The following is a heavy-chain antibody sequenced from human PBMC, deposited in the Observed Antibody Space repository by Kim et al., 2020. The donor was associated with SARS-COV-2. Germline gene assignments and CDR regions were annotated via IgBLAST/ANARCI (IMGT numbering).Heavy chain of an antibody. D-gene: IGHD2-15*01. V-gene: IGHV3-43*01. CDR3: AKGVARGYYFDY. J-gene: IGHJ4*02. Sequence: YNAASVKGGFTISRDKSKNSLYLQMNSLRTEDTALYYCAKGVARGYYFDYWGQGTLVTVSS.